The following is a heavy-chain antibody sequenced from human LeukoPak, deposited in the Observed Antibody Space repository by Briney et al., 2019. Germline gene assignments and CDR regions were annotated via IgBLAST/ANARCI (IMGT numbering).Heavy chain of an antibody. CDR3: AGYVGVLAAFDY. V-gene: IGHV3-53*05. CDR1: GFTVSSNY. Sequence: GGSLRLSCAASGFTVSSNYMSWVRQAPGKGLEWVSVIYSGGSTYYADSVKGRSTIPRDNSKNTLYLQMNSLRAEDTAVYYCAGYVGVLAAFDYWGQGTLVTVSS. J-gene: IGHJ4*02. D-gene: IGHD2-15*01. CDR2: IYSGGST.